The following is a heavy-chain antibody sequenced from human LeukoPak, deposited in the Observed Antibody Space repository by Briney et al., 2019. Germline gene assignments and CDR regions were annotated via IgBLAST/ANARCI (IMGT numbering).Heavy chain of an antibody. Sequence: SETLSLTCAVYGGSFSGYYWSWIRQPPGKGLGWIGEINHSGSTNYNPSLKSRVTISVDTSKNQFSLNLSSVTAADTAVYYCATQILLCHYYWGQGTLVTVSS. J-gene: IGHJ4*02. CDR1: GGSFSGYY. CDR2: INHSGST. V-gene: IGHV4-34*01. D-gene: IGHD2/OR15-2a*01. CDR3: ATQILLCHYY.